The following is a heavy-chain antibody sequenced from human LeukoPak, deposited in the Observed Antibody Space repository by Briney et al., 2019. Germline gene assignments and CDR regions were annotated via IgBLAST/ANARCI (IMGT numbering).Heavy chain of an antibody. CDR1: GYTFTSYD. Sequence: ASVKVSCKASGYTFTSYDINWVRQATGQGLEWMGWMNPNSGNTGYAQKFQGGVTITRNTSISTAYMELSSLRSEDTAVYYCARGARITIFGVASIRGGWFDPWGQGTLVTVSS. V-gene: IGHV1-8*03. J-gene: IGHJ5*02. CDR3: ARGARITIFGVASIRGGWFDP. D-gene: IGHD3-3*01. CDR2: MNPNSGNT.